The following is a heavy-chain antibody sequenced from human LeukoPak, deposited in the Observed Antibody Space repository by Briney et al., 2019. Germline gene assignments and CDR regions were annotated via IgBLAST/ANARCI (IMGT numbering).Heavy chain of an antibody. Sequence: PSETLSLTCTVSGGSISSYYWTWIRQSPGKTLEWIGCSHKSGSTHYNPSLKSRVTISVDTSKNQFSLKLSSVTAADTAVYYCARGPKLYYYGGEAFDIWGQGTMVTVSS. CDR2: SHKSGST. V-gene: IGHV4-59*12. D-gene: IGHD3-10*01. J-gene: IGHJ3*02. CDR3: ARGPKLYYYGGEAFDI. CDR1: GGSISSYY.